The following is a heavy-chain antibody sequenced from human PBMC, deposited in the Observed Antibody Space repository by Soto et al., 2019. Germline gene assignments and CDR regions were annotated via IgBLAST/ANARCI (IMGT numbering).Heavy chain of an antibody. CDR1: GFTFSSYA. CDR3: VRNLAYGSGYTFDY. J-gene: IGHJ4*02. D-gene: IGHD3-10*01. CDR2: ISFDGSNE. V-gene: IGHV3-30-3*01. Sequence: QVQLVESGGGVVQPGWSLRLSCAASGFTFSSYAMHWIRQAPGKGLEWVAIISFDGSNEYYADSVKGRFTISRDNSKNTLYLQVRSLRAEDTAVYYCVRNLAYGSGYTFDYWGQGTLVTVSS.